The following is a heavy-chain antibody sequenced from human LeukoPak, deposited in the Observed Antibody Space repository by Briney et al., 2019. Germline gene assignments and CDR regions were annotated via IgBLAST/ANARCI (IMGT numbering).Heavy chain of an antibody. Sequence: PGGSLRLSCAGSGFTFSSYTMNWVRHAPGKGLEWVSSISESSVYINYADSVKGRFTISRDNSKNTLYLQMSSLRAEDTAVYYCAKDKGREGDYWGQGNLVTVSS. CDR2: ISESSVYI. CDR1: GFTFSSYT. J-gene: IGHJ4*02. V-gene: IGHV3-21*01. CDR3: AKDKGREGDY.